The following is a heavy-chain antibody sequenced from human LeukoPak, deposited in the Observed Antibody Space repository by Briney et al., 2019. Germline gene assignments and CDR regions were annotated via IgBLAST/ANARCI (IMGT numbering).Heavy chain of an antibody. CDR2: VYYNGDT. J-gene: IGHJ5*02. CDR3: ARRAGSSLARWFDP. V-gene: IGHV4-39*01. D-gene: IGHD1-26*01. Sequence: SETLSLTCTVSAGSVSSSLFFWAWFRQPPGKGLEWIGSVYYNGDTYYNAPLRSRVTISLDTSKNYFSLRLNSVIAADTAVYFCARRAGSSLARWFDPWGQGTLVTVSS. CDR1: AGSVSSSLFF.